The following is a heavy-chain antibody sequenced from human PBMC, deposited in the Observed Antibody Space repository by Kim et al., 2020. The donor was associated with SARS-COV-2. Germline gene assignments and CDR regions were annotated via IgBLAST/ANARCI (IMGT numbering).Heavy chain of an antibody. Sequence: SETLSLTCTVSGGSISKNYYYWGWIRQPPGKGLEWIGSIYYNGNTHYNPFLKSRVTISVDTSKNQFSLKFSFMTAADTAMYYCASGEGQQLVLSNWGQGTLVTVSS. D-gene: IGHD6-13*01. V-gene: IGHV4-39*01. J-gene: IGHJ4*02. CDR2: IYYNGNT. CDR3: ASGEGQQLVLSN. CDR1: GGSISKNYYY.